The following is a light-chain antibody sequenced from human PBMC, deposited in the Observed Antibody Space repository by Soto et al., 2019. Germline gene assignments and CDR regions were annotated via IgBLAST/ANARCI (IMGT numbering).Light chain of an antibody. CDR3: SSYTTRSTVV. V-gene: IGLV2-14*01. J-gene: IGLJ2*01. CDR2: DVY. Sequence: QSALTPPASVSGSPGQSITISCTGTSSDVGGYNYVSWFQQHPGKAPNLMIYDVYRRPSGVSYRFSGSKSGNTASLTISGLQAEDEADYYCSSYTTRSTVVFGGGTKVTVL. CDR1: SSDVGGYNY.